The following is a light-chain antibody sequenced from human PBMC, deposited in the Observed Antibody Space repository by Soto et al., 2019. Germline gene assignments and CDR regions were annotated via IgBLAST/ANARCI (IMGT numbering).Light chain of an antibody. Sequence: VLTQSPVTLSLSPGARATCSCRASQSFRGLLASYQQQPPQPPTLLIYDADNRAAASTPRFSGSGSATAFTTTIISLEPADAAVVYCWQRHLWPITFGQGTRLDIK. CDR1: QSFRGL. V-gene: IGKV3-11*01. CDR3: WQRHLWPIT. CDR2: DAD. J-gene: IGKJ5*01.